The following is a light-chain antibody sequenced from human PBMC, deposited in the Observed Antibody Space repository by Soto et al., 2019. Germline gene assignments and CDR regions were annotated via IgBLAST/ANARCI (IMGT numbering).Light chain of an antibody. Sequence: DIQMTQSPSSLSATAGERVTITCRASQSIDNYLNWYQHRPGEAPKLLIFGASSLQRGVPSRFSGSGSGTEFTLSISGLQRDDFATYYCQQTYSPPPTFGPGTKV. J-gene: IGKJ1*01. CDR2: GAS. CDR1: QSIDNY. V-gene: IGKV1-39*01. CDR3: QQTYSPPPT.